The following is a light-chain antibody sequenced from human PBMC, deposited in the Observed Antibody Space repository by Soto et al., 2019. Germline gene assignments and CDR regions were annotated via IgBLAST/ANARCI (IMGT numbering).Light chain of an antibody. Sequence: ESVLTSAAATLSLSPGERATLSCRASQRVSSYLAWYQQKPGQAPRLLIYAASNRATGIPARFSGSGSGTDFTLTISSLEPEDFAVYYCQQRSNWPPIFTFGPGTKVDIK. V-gene: IGKV3-11*01. J-gene: IGKJ3*01. CDR1: QRVSSY. CDR2: AAS. CDR3: QQRSNWPPIFT.